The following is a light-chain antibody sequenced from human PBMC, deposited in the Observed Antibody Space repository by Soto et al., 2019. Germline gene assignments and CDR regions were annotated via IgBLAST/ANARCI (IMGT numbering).Light chain of an antibody. CDR1: TSNIGGNT. J-gene: IGLJ2*01. CDR3: AAWDDRLNAVT. V-gene: IGLV1-44*01. Sequence: QLVLTQPPSASGTPGQRVTISCSGSTSNIGGNTVNWYQQLPGTAPKLLIYSNNQRPSGVPDRFPGSKSGTSASLAISRLQSEDEAAYYCAAWDDRLNAVTFGGGTKVTVL. CDR2: SNN.